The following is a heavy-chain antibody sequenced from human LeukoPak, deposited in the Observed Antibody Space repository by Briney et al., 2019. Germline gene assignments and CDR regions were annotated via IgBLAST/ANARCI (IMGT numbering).Heavy chain of an antibody. CDR2: IKQDGSEK. Sequence: GGSLRLSCAASGFTFSSYWMSWVRQAPGKGLEWVANIKQDGSEKYYVDSVKGRFTISRDNAKDSLYLQMNSLRAEDTAVYYCAREGYPPFYGMDVWGQGTTVTVSS. J-gene: IGHJ6*02. CDR3: AREGYPPFYGMDV. CDR1: GFTFSSYW. D-gene: IGHD2-2*01. V-gene: IGHV3-7*01.